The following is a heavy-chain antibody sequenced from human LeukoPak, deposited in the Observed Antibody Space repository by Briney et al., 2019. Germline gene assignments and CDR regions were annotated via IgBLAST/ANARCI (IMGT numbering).Heavy chain of an antibody. CDR2: INSDGTST. CDR3: ARTLGVPSAFEP. V-gene: IGHV3-74*03. Sequence: GGSLRLSCAASGFTFSSFWMHWVRQAPGKGLLWVSRINSDGTSTTYADSVKGRFTISRDNAKNTVYLQMNSLRAEDTAVYYGARTLGVPSAFEPWGPGTLVTVSS. D-gene: IGHD2-2*01. J-gene: IGHJ5*02. CDR1: GFTFSSFW.